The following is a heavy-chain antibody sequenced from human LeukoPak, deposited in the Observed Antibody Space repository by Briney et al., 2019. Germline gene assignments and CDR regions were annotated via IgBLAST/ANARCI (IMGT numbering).Heavy chain of an antibody. CDR2: INHSGST. J-gene: IGHJ4*02. CDR3: ARGSGGDYGPEHEPPFDY. CDR1: GGSFSGYY. Sequence: SETLSLTCAVYGGSFSGYYWSWIRQPPGKGLEWIGEINHSGSTNYNPSLKSRVTISVDTSKNQFSLKLSSVTAADTAVYYCARGSGGDYGPEHEPPFDYWGQGTLVTVSS. D-gene: IGHD2-21*02. V-gene: IGHV4-34*01.